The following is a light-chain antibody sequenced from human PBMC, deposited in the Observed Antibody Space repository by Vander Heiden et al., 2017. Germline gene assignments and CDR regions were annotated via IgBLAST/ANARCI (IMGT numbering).Light chain of an antibody. V-gene: IGLV2-11*01. CDR1: SSDVGAYDY. J-gene: IGLJ3*02. CDR2: DVT. CDR3: CSYAGSYTWV. Sequence: QSALPQPRSVSGSPGQSVTISCSGTSSDVGAYDYVSWYQQHPGKAPKVLIYDVTKWPSGVPDRFSGSKSGNTATLTISGLLTEDEADYYCCSYAGSYTWVFGGGTKVTVL.